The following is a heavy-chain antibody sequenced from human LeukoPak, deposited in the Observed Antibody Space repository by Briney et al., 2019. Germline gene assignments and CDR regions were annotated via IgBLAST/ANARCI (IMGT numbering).Heavy chain of an antibody. J-gene: IGHJ4*02. CDR1: GFTFSSYS. CDR3: ARAGGPGNYFDY. Sequence: GGSLRLSCAASGFTFSSYSMNWVRQAPGKGLEWVSSISSSSSSYIYYADSVKGRFTISRDNAKNSLYLQMNSLRAEDTAVYYCARAGGPGNYFDYWGQGTLVTVSS. CDR2: ISSSSSSYI. V-gene: IGHV3-21*01. D-gene: IGHD3-10*01.